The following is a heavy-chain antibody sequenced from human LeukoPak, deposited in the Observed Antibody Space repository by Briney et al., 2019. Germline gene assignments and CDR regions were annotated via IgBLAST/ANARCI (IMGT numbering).Heavy chain of an antibody. CDR3: ARVHCSGGSCYGEVFDY. V-gene: IGHV1-46*01. D-gene: IGHD2-15*01. J-gene: IGHJ4*02. CDR1: GYIFTNYY. CDR2: INPGDAST. Sequence: ASVKVSCKASGYIFTNYYMHWVRRAPGQGLEWVGIINPGDASTSYAQKFQGRVTMTRDTSTSTVYMDPSSLRSEDTAMYYCARVHCSGGSCYGEVFDYWGQGTLVTVSS.